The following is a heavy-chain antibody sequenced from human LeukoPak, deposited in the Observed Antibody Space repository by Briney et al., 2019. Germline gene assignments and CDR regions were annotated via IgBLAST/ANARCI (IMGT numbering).Heavy chain of an antibody. CDR2: IYYSGST. D-gene: IGHD3-22*01. V-gene: IGHV4-59*01. J-gene: IGHJ5*02. CDR3: ARGSSGYNNWFDP. CDR1: GGSISSYY. Sequence: PSETLSLTCTVSGGSISSYYWSWIRQPPGKGLEWIGYIYYSGSTNYNPSLKSRVTISVDTSKNQFSLKLSSVTAADTAVYYCARGSSGYNNWFDPWGQGTLVTVSS.